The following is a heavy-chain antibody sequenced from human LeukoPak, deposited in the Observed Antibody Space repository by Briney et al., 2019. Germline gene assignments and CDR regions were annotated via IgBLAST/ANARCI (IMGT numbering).Heavy chain of an antibody. CDR3: AKDPRRYSRTGGYFDY. CDR1: GFSFSSYG. J-gene: IGHJ4*02. V-gene: IGHV3-30*18. CDR2: ISYDGTNK. Sequence: GGSLRLSCAGSGFSFSSYGMHWVRQAPGKGLEWVAVISYDGTNKYYADSVKGRFTISRANSKNTLYLQMNSLRAEDTAVYYCAKDPRRYSRTGGYFDYWGQGTLVTVSS. D-gene: IGHD6-13*01.